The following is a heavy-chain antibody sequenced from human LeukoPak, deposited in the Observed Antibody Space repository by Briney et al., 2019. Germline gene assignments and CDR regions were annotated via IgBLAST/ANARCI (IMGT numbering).Heavy chain of an antibody. D-gene: IGHD3-10*01. CDR2: INHSGST. V-gene: IGHV4-34*01. CDR1: GGSFSGYY. J-gene: IGHJ4*02. Sequence: SETLSLTCAVYGGSFSGYYWSWIRQPPGKGLEWIGEINHSGSTNYNPSLKSRVTISVDTSKNQFSLKLSSVTAADTAVYYCARPGQIRRVRGVPSYYFDHWGQGTLVTVSS. CDR3: ARPGQIRRVRGVPSYYFDH.